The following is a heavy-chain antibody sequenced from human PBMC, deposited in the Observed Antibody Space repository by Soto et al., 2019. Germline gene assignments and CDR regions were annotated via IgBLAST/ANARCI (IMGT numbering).Heavy chain of an antibody. V-gene: IGHV3-64*01. CDR1: GFAFSRHG. J-gene: IGHJ3*02. Sequence: EVQLVESGGGLVQPGGSLRLSCAASGFAFSRHGLHWVRQAPGKGLEYVSAISGDGFSTYYANSVKGRFTISRDNSKNMLYLEMGSLGTEDMAVYYCAREKAAFDAFDIWGQGTMVTVSS. CDR3: AREKAAFDAFDI. D-gene: IGHD2-15*01. CDR2: ISGDGFST.